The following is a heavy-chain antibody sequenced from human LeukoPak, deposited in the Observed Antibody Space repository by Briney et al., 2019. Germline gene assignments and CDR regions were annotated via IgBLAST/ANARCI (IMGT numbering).Heavy chain of an antibody. CDR2: IFYSGNT. D-gene: IGHD4-11*01. CDR3: ARTGDYSRSTGGWFDP. CDR1: GDSINSHY. Sequence: SETLSLTCSVFGDSINSHYWSWVRQAPGKGPEWIGYIFYSGNTNYSPSLKSRVTISIDTSKKQFSLRLTSVTTADTAVYFCARTGDYSRSTGGWFDPWGQGTLVTVSS. J-gene: IGHJ5*02. V-gene: IGHV4-59*11.